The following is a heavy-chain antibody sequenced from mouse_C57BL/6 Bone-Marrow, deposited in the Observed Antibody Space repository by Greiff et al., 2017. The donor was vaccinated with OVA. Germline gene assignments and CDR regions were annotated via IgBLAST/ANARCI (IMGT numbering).Heavy chain of an antibody. CDR3: ARGVGGWFAY. V-gene: IGHV1-26*01. CDR2: INPNNGGT. Sequence: VQLQQSGPELVKPGASVKISCKASGYTFTDYYMNWVKQSHGKSLEWIGDINPNNGGTSYNQKFKGKATLTVDKSSSTAYMELRSLTSEDSAVDYCARGVGGWFAYWGQGTLVTVSA. J-gene: IGHJ3*01. CDR1: GYTFTDYY.